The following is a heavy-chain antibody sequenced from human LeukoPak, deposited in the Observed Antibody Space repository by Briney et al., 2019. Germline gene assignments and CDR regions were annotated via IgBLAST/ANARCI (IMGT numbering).Heavy chain of an antibody. CDR2: FYTSGST. J-gene: IGHJ4*02. CDR1: GASISSDNYC. V-gene: IGHV4-61*02. CDR3: AGAPYERGWESPIPFDY. D-gene: IGHD1-26*01. Sequence: SQTLSLTCTVSGASISSDNYCWSWLRQPTGKGLEWIGRFYTSGSTNYNPSLKSRVTISVDRSKNQFSLNLSSVTATETAVYYCAGAPYERGWESPIPFDYWGQGILVTVSS.